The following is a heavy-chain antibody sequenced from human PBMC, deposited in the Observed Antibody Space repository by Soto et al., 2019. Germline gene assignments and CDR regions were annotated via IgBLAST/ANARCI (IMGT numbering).Heavy chain of an antibody. D-gene: IGHD6-13*01. V-gene: IGHV1-46*01. CDR1: GYTFTSHY. CDR2: ISPSGGST. Sequence: QVQLVQSGAEVRKPGASVKVSCKASGYTFTSHYLHWVRQAPGQGLEWMGVISPSGGSTTYAQKFQGRVNMTRATSTSTVYMELSSLRSEDTAVYYCASDHVAGTYYFDYWGQGTLVTVSS. CDR3: ASDHVAGTYYFDY. J-gene: IGHJ4*02.